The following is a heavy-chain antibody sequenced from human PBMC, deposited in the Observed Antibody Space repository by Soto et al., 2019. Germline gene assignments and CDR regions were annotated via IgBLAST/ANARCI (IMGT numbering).Heavy chain of an antibody. D-gene: IGHD3-10*01. V-gene: IGHV4-4*02. CDR2: FYHSGRT. CDR1: GGSISSSNW. J-gene: IGHJ4*02. Sequence: SETLSLTCAVSGGSISSSNWWSWVRQPPGKGLEWIGEFYHSGRTNYTPALKRLVTISVDKSKNPFSLMLSSVTAADTAVYYCARRVFDYYGSGSYYDDWGQGTLVTVSS. CDR3: ARRVFDYYGSGSYYDD.